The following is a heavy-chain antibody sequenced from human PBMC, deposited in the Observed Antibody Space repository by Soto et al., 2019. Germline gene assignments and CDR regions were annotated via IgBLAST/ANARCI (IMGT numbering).Heavy chain of an antibody. J-gene: IGHJ5*02. D-gene: IGHD3-10*01. Sequence: EVQLVESGGGLVRPGGSLRLSCAASGFTFSTYSMNWVRQAPGKGLEWVSSISSSSSYIYYADSVKGRFTISRDNAKNSLFLQMNSLRAEDTAVYYCACSHYYGSGKMCLFVPWGQGTLVTVSS. CDR1: GFTFSTYS. V-gene: IGHV3-21*01. CDR2: ISSSSSYI. CDR3: ACSHYYGSGKMCLFVP.